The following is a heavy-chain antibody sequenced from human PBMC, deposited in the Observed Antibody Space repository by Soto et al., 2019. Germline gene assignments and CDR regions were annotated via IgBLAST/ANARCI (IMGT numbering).Heavy chain of an antibody. CDR3: ARAVYYYDSSGSHPDYYYYYGMDV. CDR1: GGSISSGDYY. J-gene: IGHJ6*02. V-gene: IGHV4-30-4*01. CDR2: IYYSGST. D-gene: IGHD3-22*01. Sequence: SETLSLTCTVSGGSISSGDYYWSWIRQPPGKGLEWIGYIYYSGSTYYNPSLKSRVTISVETSKNQFSLKLSSVTAADTAVYYCARAVYYYDSSGSHPDYYYYYGMDVWGQGTTVTVSS.